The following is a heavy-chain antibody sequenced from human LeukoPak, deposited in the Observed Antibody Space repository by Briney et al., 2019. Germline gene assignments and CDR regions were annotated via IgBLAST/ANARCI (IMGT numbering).Heavy chain of an antibody. CDR2: INHSGST. D-gene: IGHD6-19*01. CDR3: ARQWLVSPLFDY. CDR1: GGSLSGYY. Sequence: SETLSLTCAVYGGSLSGYYWSWIRQPPGKGLEWIGEINHSGSTNYNPSLKSRVTISVDTSKNQLSLKLSSMTAADTAVYYCARQWLVSPLFDYWGQGTLVAVSS. V-gene: IGHV4-34*01. J-gene: IGHJ4*02.